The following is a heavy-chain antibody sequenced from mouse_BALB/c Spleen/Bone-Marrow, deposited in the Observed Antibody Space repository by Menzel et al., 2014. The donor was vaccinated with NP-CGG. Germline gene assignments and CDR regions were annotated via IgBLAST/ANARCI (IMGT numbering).Heavy chain of an antibody. V-gene: IGHV1-14*01. J-gene: IGHJ1*01. CDR2: INPYNDGT. CDR1: GYTFTSYV. CDR3: ARRDYYGSSFYWYFDV. Sequence: EVQLQQSGPELVKPGASVRMSCKASGYTFTSYVMHWVKQKPGQGLEWIGYINPYNDGTKYNEKFKGKATLTSDKSSSTAYMELSSLTSEDSAVYYCARRDYYGSSFYWYFDVWGPGTTVTVSS. D-gene: IGHD1-1*01.